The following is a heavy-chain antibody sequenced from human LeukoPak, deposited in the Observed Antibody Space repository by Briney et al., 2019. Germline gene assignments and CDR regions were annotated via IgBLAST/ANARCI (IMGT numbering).Heavy chain of an antibody. CDR3: ARSSGIYLFFNY. CDR1: GFTFDDYA. J-gene: IGHJ4*02. Sequence: PGRSLRLSCAASGFTFDDYAMHWVRQAPGKGLEWVSGISWNSGSIGYADSVKGRFTISRDNAKNTLYLQMNSLRAEDTAVYYCARSSGIYLFFNYWGQGTLVTVSS. CDR2: ISWNSGSI. V-gene: IGHV3-9*01. D-gene: IGHD1-26*01.